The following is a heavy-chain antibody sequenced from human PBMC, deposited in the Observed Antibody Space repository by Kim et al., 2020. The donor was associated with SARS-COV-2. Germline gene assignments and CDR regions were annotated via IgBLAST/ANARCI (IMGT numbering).Heavy chain of an antibody. V-gene: IGHV1-18*01. CDR2: T. J-gene: IGHJ4*02. Sequence: TNYTQKVQGRVTMTTDTSTSTAYMGLRILRSDDTAVYYCARDLYSSGFDHWGQGTLVTVSS. CDR3: ARDLYSSGFDH. D-gene: IGHD2-8*01.